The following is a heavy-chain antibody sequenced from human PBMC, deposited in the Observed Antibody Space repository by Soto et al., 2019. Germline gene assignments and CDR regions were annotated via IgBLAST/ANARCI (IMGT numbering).Heavy chain of an antibody. V-gene: IGHV1-69*02. D-gene: IGHD3-10*01. CDR1: GGTFSSYT. CDR2: IIPILGIA. CDR3: AKSVVRGVIMH. J-gene: IGHJ4*01. Sequence: QVQLVQSGAEVKKPGSSVKVSCKASGGTFSSYTISWVRQAPGQGLEWMGRIIPILGIANYAQKFQGRVTITAVKSTSTAYMEMSCLRSEDTSEYYCAKSVVRGVIMHWGHGTLVTVSS.